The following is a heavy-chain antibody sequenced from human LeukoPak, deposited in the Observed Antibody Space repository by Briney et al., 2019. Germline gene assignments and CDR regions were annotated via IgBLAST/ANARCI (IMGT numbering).Heavy chain of an antibody. D-gene: IGHD2-2*01. CDR2: IYYSGST. CDR1: GGSISSYY. J-gene: IGHJ4*02. Sequence: PSATLSLTCTVSGGSISSYYWSWIRQPPGKGLEWIGCIYYSGSTSYNPSLKSRVTISVDTSKKQFSLKLSSVTAADTAVYYCARVYCSSTSCYNFDYWGQGTLVTVSS. V-gene: IGHV4-59*01. CDR3: ARVYCSSTSCYNFDY.